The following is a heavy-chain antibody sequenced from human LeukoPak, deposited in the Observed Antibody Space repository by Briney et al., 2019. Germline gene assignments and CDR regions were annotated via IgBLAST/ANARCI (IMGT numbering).Heavy chain of an antibody. CDR2: IYTSGST. CDR1: GGSISSDSYY. J-gene: IGHJ5*02. D-gene: IGHD5-18*01. CDR3: ARDWDTAMVWWFDP. Sequence: SQTLSLTCTVSGGSISSDSYYWSWIRQPAGKGLEWIGRIYTSGSTNYNPSLKSRVTISVDTSKNQFSLKLSSVTAADTAVYYCARDWDTAMVWWFDPWGQGTLVTVSS. V-gene: IGHV4-61*02.